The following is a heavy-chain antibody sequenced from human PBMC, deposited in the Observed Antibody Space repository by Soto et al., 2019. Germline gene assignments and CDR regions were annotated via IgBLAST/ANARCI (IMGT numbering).Heavy chain of an antibody. CDR1: GGSISSSNW. D-gene: IGHD3-22*01. Sequence: QVQLQESGPGLVKPSGTLSLTCAVSGGSISSSNWWTWVRQPPGKGLEWIGEIYHSGSSNYNPSLRSRVTISVDKSKNHFSLNLNSVTAADTAVYYCARRSDDNTIDYWGQGTLVTVSS. J-gene: IGHJ4*02. V-gene: IGHV4-4*02. CDR2: IYHSGSS. CDR3: ARRSDDNTIDY.